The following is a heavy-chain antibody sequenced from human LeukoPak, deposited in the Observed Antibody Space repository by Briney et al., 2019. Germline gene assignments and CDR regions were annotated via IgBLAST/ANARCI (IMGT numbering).Heavy chain of an antibody. J-gene: IGHJ4*02. V-gene: IGHV3-7*01. CDR3: ARVGWFGGANLDY. CDR2: IKQDGSEK. Sequence: GGSLRLSCAASGFTFSSQLMSWVRQAPGKGLEWVANIKQDGSEKYYVDSVKGRFTISRDNAKNSLYLQMNSLRAEDTAVYYCARVGWFGGANLDYWGQGTLVTVSS. CDR1: GFTFSSQL. D-gene: IGHD3-10*01.